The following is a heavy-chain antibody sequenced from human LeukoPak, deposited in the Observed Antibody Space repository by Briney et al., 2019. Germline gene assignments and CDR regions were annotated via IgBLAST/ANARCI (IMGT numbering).Heavy chain of an antibody. CDR1: GVTFSSYA. V-gene: IGHV3-23*01. D-gene: IGHD6-13*01. J-gene: IGHJ6*02. Sequence: GGSLRLSCAASGVTFSSYAMSWVRQAPGKGLEWFSAISGSGGSTYYADSVKGRFTISRDNSKNTLYLQMNSLRAEDTAVYYCAKDGRSSSSSYSSSWYGNYYYGMDVWGQGTTVTVSS. CDR3: AKDGRSSSSSYSSSWYGNYYYGMDV. CDR2: ISGSGGST.